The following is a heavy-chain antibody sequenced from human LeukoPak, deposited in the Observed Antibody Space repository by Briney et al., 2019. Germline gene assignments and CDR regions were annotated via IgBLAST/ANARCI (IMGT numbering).Heavy chain of an antibody. CDR1: GGSISIPSYY. V-gene: IGHV4-39*01. D-gene: IGHD3-3*01. CDR3: ATSGGSGYFIY. J-gene: IGHJ4*02. Sequence: SETLSLTCTVSGGSISIPSYYWGWIRQAPGKGLEWIGSIFHRGSAYYSPSLKSRVTISVDTSKNQFSLNLSSVTAADTALYYCATSGGSGYFIYWGQGTLVTVSS. CDR2: IFHRGSA.